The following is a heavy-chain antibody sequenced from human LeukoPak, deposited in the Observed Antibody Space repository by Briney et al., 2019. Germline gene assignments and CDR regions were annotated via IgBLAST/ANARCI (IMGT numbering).Heavy chain of an antibody. Sequence: GGSLRPSCAASGLTLSSYWMHWVRQAPGKGLVWVSRINSDGSSTSYADSVKGRFTISRDNAKNTLYLQMKSLRAEDTAVYYCARGTGFGELCDYWGQGTLVTVSS. J-gene: IGHJ4*02. V-gene: IGHV3-74*01. CDR1: GLTLSSYW. D-gene: IGHD3-10*01. CDR3: ARGTGFGELCDY. CDR2: INSDGSST.